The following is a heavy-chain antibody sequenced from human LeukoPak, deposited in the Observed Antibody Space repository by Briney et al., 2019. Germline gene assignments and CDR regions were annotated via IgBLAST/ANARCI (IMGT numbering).Heavy chain of an antibody. CDR3: AKDHGLLRPLDT. Sequence: SETLSLTCTVSGGSISSGFYFWTWIRQHPGKGLEWIGYISTSGYTSYSPSLKSRVIISADTSKNLFSLELRSVTAADTAMYFCAKDHGLLRPLDTWGQETLVTVSS. CDR2: ISTSGYT. V-gene: IGHV4-31*03. CDR1: GGSISSGFYF. J-gene: IGHJ5*02. D-gene: IGHD3-16*01.